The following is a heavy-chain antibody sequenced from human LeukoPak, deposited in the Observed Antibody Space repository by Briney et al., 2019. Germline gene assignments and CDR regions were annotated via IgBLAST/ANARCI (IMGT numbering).Heavy chain of an antibody. V-gene: IGHV1-2*02. J-gene: IGHJ5*02. CDR1: GYTFTGYY. Sequence: ASVKVSCKASGYTFTGYYMHWVRQAPGQGLEWMGWINPNSGGTNYAQKFQGRVTMTRDTSISTAYMELSRLRSDDTAVYYCARATDGTNWFDPWGQGTLVTVSS. CDR3: ARATDGTNWFDP. CDR2: INPNSGGT. D-gene: IGHD5-24*01.